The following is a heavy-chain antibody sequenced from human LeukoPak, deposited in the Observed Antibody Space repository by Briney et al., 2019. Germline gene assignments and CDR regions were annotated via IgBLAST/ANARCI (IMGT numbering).Heavy chain of an antibody. Sequence: RASVKVSCKASGGTFSSYAISWVRQARGQGLEWMGGIIPIFGTANYAQKFQGRVTITTDESTSTANMELSSLRSEDTAVYYCARPPRPYGSGSHAFDIWGQGTMATVSS. CDR1: GGTFSSYA. D-gene: IGHD3-10*01. CDR2: IIPIFGTA. CDR3: ARPPRPYGSGSHAFDI. J-gene: IGHJ3*02. V-gene: IGHV1-69*05.